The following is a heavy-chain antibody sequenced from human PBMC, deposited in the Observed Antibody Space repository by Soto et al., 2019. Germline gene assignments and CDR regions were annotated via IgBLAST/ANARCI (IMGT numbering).Heavy chain of an antibody. CDR3: ARSLGGNSYYSYGVDL. D-gene: IGHD3-16*02. Sequence: QVQLVQSGAEVKEPGASVKVSCKASGYTFTGYYMYWVRQAPGQGLEWMGWVNPNSCSTNYAQKFQGRVTMTRDRSISTAYLELSSLTSDDTAVYYCARSLGGNSYYSYGVDLWGQVTTVTFSS. CDR2: VNPNSCST. V-gene: IGHV1-2*02. J-gene: IGHJ6*02. CDR1: GYTFTGYY.